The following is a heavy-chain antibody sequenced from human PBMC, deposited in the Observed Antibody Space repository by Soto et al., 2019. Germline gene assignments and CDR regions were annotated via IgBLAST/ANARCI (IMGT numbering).Heavy chain of an antibody. CDR1: GFTFSYHN. V-gene: IGHV3-48*01. D-gene: IGHD2-8*01. Sequence: EVKLVESGGGLVEPGGSLRLSCAASGFTFSYHNMNWVRQAPGKGLEWISYIPSGSGTIYYADSVKGRFTVSRDNSKDSLYLQMNNLRSEDTAVYYCAREMGSPPARGLDYWGQGVLVTFSS. CDR3: AREMGSPPARGLDY. CDR2: IPSGSGTI. J-gene: IGHJ4*02.